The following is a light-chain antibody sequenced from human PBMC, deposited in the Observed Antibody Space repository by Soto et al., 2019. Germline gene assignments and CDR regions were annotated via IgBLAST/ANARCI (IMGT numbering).Light chain of an antibody. CDR3: QQYGTSPWT. CDR1: QGTXSRL. J-gene: IGKJ1*01. Sequence: IVLTQSPGTLSLSPGERATLSCRASQGTXSRLRAWYQQKPGEAPGLPXDGASGMATGSPDRLSGSGSGTDFTLSISRLDPEDSAVYYCQQYGTSPWTFGQGTKVDIK. V-gene: IGKV3-20*01. CDR2: GAS.